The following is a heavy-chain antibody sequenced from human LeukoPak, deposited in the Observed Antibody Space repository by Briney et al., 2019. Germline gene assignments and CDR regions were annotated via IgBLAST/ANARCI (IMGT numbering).Heavy chain of an antibody. J-gene: IGHJ4*02. V-gene: IGHV3-48*01. D-gene: IGHD2-8*02. CDR1: GFTFNYYS. CDR2: ISSSKSSI. CDR3: ARDPGKTGGYGDY. Sequence: GGSLRLSCAASGFTFNYYSMNWVRQAPGKGLEWVSYISSSKSSIYYADSVKGRFIISRGNAKNSLYLQMNSLRAEDTAVYFLARDPGKTGGYGDYWGQGTLVTVSS.